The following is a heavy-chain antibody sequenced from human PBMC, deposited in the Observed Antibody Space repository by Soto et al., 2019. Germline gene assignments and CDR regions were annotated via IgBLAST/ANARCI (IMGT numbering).Heavy chain of an antibody. D-gene: IGHD6-13*01. CDR2: ISSSSSYT. CDR3: ARDRGSSWYYGMDV. CDR1: GFTFSDYY. Sequence: GVLRLSCAASGFTFSDYYMSWIRQAPGKGLEWVSYISSSSSYTNYADSVKGRFTISRDNAKNSLYLQMNSLRAEDTAVYYCARDRGSSWYYGMDVWGQGTTVTVSS. J-gene: IGHJ6*02. V-gene: IGHV3-11*06.